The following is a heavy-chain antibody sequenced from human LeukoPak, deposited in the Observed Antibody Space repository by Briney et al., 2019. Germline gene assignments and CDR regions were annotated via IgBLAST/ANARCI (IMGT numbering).Heavy chain of an antibody. Sequence: GGSLRLSCAVSGITLSNYGMSWVRQAPGKGLEWVAGISDSGGSTNYADSVKGRFTISRDNAKNTLYLQMNSLRAEDTAVYYCARERNPHYDSSGYYSPPGGGPTQYFDYWGQGTLVTVSS. D-gene: IGHD3-22*01. CDR3: ARERNPHYDSSGYYSPPGGGPTQYFDY. CDR1: GITLSNYG. V-gene: IGHV3-23*01. CDR2: ISDSGGST. J-gene: IGHJ4*02.